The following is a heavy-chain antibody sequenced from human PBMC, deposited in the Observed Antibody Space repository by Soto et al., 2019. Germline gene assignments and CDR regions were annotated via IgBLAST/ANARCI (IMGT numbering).Heavy chain of an antibody. CDR3: ARWETTGGLDV. D-gene: IGHD1-26*01. CDR1: GFTFRSYV. V-gene: IGHV3-30*19. Sequence: QVQLVESGGGVVQPGTSLRVSCVGSGFTFRSYVIHWVRQSPGKGLEWVALISYDGSDKYYGDSVRGRFTISRDNSRNTVDLQMDSLRLEDTALYYCARWETTGGLDVWGQGTLVSVSS. J-gene: IGHJ1*01. CDR2: ISYDGSDK.